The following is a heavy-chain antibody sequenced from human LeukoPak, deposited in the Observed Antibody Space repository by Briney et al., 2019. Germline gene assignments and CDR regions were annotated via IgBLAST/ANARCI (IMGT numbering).Heavy chain of an antibody. V-gene: IGHV4-61*02. CDR1: GGSISSGSYY. CDR3: ARHIIGGLLRLWDY. Sequence: PSQTLSLTCTVSGGSISSGSYYWSWIRQPAGKGLEWIGRIYTSGSTNYNPSLKSRVTISVDTSKNQFSLKLSSVTAADTAVYYCARHIIGGLLRLWDYWGQGTLVTVSS. J-gene: IGHJ4*02. CDR2: IYTSGST. D-gene: IGHD2-15*01.